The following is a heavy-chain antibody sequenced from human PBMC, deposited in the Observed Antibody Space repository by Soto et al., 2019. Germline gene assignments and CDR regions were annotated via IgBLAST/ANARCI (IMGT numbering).Heavy chain of an antibody. CDR1: GFTFSSYA. CDR3: ARGAPVGVVFGVVIIPSFHY. Sequence: LRLSCAASGFTFSSYAMHWVRQAPGKGLEWVAVISYDGSNKYYADSVKGRFTISRDNSKNTLYLQMNSLRAEDTAVYYCARGAPVGVVFGVVIIPSFHYCGQGTLVTVS. D-gene: IGHD3-3*01. J-gene: IGHJ4*02. V-gene: IGHV3-30-3*01. CDR2: ISYDGSNK.